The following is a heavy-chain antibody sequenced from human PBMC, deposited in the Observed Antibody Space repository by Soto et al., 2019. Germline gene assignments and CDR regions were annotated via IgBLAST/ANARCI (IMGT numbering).Heavy chain of an antibody. CDR1: GGCFRGFY. D-gene: IGHD3-9*01. CDR3: ARGRRYDILTGYYGIGGASRNNWFDP. Sequence: SETLGLTRAVDGGCFRGFYGSWIRQTPGKGLEWIGESNHSGSTNYNPSLKSRVTISVDTSKNQFSLKLSSVTAADTAVYYCARGRRYDILTGYYGIGGASRNNWFDPWGQGTLVTVSS. V-gene: IGHV4-34*01. J-gene: IGHJ5*02. CDR2: SNHSGST.